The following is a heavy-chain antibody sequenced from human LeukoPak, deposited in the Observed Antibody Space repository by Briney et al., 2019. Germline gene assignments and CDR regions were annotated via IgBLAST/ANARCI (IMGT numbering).Heavy chain of an antibody. CDR3: AKDLALRDIVVVVAATGSPIDY. V-gene: IGHV3-23*01. Sequence: GGSLRLSCAASGFTFSSYAMSWVRQAPGKGLEWVSAIRGSGGSTYYADSVKGRFTISRDNSKNTLYLQMNSLRAEDTAVYYCAKDLALRDIVVVVAATGSPIDYWGQGTLVTVSS. J-gene: IGHJ4*02. D-gene: IGHD2-15*01. CDR1: GFTFSSYA. CDR2: IRGSGGST.